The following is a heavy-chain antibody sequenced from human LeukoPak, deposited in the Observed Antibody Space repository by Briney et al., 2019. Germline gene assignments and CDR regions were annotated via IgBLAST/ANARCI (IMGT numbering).Heavy chain of an antibody. CDR1: EFIFSGYW. J-gene: IGHJ4*02. Sequence: GGSLRLSCAASEFIFSGYWMNWVRQAPGKGLEWVANIKQDGSEKQYVDSVRGRFTISRDNAKNSLYLQMNSLRVEDMGVYYCARDGFVGAADYWGKGTMVTVSS. V-gene: IGHV3-7*01. CDR2: IKQDGSEK. D-gene: IGHD2-15*01. CDR3: ARDGFVGAADY.